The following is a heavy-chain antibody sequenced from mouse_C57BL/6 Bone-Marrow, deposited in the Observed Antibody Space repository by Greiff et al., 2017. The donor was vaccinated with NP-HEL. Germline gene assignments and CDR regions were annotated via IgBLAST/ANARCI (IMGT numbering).Heavy chain of an antibody. CDR1: GYTFTDYY. CDR3: ARRRDLYYDYDWFAY. J-gene: IGHJ3*01. Sequence: EVQLQQSGPVLVKPGASVKMSCKASGYTFTDYYMNWVKQSHGKSLEWIGVINPYNGGTSYNQKFKGKATLTVDKSSSTAYMELNSLTSEDSAVYYCARRRDLYYDYDWFAYWGQGTLVTVSA. CDR2: INPYNGGT. D-gene: IGHD2-4*01. V-gene: IGHV1-19*01.